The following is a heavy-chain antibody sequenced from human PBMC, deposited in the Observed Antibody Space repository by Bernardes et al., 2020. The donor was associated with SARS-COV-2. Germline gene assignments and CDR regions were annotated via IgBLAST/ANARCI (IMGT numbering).Heavy chain of an antibody. CDR2: IYFSYSHA. D-gene: IGHD3-22*01. J-gene: IGHJ4*02. CDR1: GYSFSCFW. Sequence: GGSLKIFCKALGYSFSCFWLSWVRPSPGKALEDIVNIYFSYSHANYGPSFQGHVTFPLDKSVATAYLEWSSLEASDSAVYYCARGPPSTGLTTRVDYWGKGTLVTVSS. CDR3: ARGPPSTGLTTRVDY. V-gene: IGHV5-10-1*01.